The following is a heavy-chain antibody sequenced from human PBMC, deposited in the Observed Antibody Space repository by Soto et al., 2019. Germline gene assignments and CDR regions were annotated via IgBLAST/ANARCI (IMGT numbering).Heavy chain of an antibody. V-gene: IGHV1-24*01. CDR1: GYTLTELS. J-gene: IGHJ3*02. Sequence: QVQLVQSGAEVKKPGASVKVSCKVSGYTLTELSMHWVRQAPGKGLEWMGGFDPEDGETIYAQKFQGRVTMTEDTSTDTAYMELSGLRSEDTAVYYCATIGYYCSGGSCYSGSAFDIWGQGTMVTVSS. CDR2: FDPEDGET. D-gene: IGHD2-15*01. CDR3: ATIGYYCSGGSCYSGSAFDI.